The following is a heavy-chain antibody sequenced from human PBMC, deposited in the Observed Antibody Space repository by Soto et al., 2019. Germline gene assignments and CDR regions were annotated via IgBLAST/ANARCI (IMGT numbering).Heavy chain of an antibody. CDR3: ARADGQQLAVFDY. V-gene: IGHV4-38-2*01. CDR2: IYHSGST. CDR1: GYSISSGVY. Sequence: PSETLSLTCAVSGYSISSGVYWGWIRQPPGKGLEWIGSIYHSGSTYYNPSLKSRVTISVDTSKNQFSLKLSSVTAADTAVYYCARADGQQLAVFDYWGQGTLVTVSS. J-gene: IGHJ4*02. D-gene: IGHD6-6*01.